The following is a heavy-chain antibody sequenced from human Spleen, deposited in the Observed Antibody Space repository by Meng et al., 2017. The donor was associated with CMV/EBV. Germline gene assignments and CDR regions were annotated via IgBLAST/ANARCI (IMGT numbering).Heavy chain of an antibody. Sequence: GGSLRLSCTASGFTFGDYAMSWVRQAPGKGLEWVGFIRSKAYGGTTEYAASVKGRFTISRDDSKSIAYLQMNSLRAEDTAVYYCASELADYWGQGTLVTVSS. J-gene: IGHJ4*02. V-gene: IGHV3-49*04. CDR1: GFTFGDYA. CDR3: ASELADY. CDR2: IRSKAYGGTT.